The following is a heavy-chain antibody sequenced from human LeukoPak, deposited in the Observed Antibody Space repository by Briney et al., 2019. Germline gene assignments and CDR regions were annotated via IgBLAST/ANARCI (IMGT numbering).Heavy chain of an antibody. CDR1: GYSISSGYY. V-gene: IGHV4-38-2*02. Sequence: SETLSLTCTVSGYSISSGYYWGWIRQPPGKGLEWLGSIYHSGSTYYNPSLKSRVTISVDTSKNHFSLKQSSVTAADTGVYYCARCNAPTLVNRGFEYWGQGTLVTVSS. J-gene: IGHJ4*02. CDR3: ARCNAPTLVNRGFEY. D-gene: IGHD4-23*01. CDR2: IYHSGST.